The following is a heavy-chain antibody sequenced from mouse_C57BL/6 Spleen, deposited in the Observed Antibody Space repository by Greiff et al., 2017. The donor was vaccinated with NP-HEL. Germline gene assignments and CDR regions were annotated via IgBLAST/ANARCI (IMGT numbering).Heavy chain of an antibody. CDR2: IDPETGGT. J-gene: IGHJ3*01. CDR1: GYTFTDYE. CDR3: TIWAGTDWFAY. Sequence: VKLMESGAELVRPGASVTLSCKASGYTFTDYEMHWVKQTPVHGLEWIGAIDPETGGTAYNQQFKGKAILTADKSSSTAFMELRSLTSENSAVYYCTIWAGTDWFAYWGQGTLVTVSA. D-gene: IGHD4-1*01. V-gene: IGHV1-15*01.